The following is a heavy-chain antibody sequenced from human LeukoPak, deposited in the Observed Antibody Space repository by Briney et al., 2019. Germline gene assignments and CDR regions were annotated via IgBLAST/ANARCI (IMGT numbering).Heavy chain of an antibody. Sequence: SETLPLTCTVSGGSISSYYWSWIRQPPGKGLEWIGYIYYSGSTNYNPSLKSRVTISIDTSKNQFSLRLSSVTAADTAVYYCAREGMYSSSSYFDYWGQGTLVTVSS. CDR3: AREGMYSSSSYFDY. J-gene: IGHJ4*02. V-gene: IGHV4-59*01. D-gene: IGHD6-6*01. CDR1: GGSISSYY. CDR2: IYYSGST.